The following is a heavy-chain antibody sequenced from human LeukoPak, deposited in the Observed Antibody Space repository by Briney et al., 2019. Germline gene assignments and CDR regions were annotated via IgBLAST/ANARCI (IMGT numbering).Heavy chain of an antibody. V-gene: IGHV4-31*03. Sequence: SRTLSLTCTVSGGSISSSGYYWSWIRQHPEKGLEWIGYIYDSGSTYYNPSFKSRVTISVDTSRNQFSLKLNSMTAADTAVYYCARGGVGHDYWGQGTLVTVSS. CDR3: ARGGVGHDY. CDR2: IYDSGST. D-gene: IGHD3-3*01. J-gene: IGHJ4*02. CDR1: GGSISSSGYY.